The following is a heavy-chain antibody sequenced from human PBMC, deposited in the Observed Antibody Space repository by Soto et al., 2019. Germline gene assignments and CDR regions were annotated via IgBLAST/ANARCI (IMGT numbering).Heavy chain of an antibody. CDR3: ASHFGGYYRSAFDI. CDR1: GFTVSSYG. J-gene: IGHJ3*02. Sequence: GGSLRLSCAASGFTVSSYGMTWVRQAPGKGLEWVSDISASGGSTYNANSVKGRSTICRENSKNTLFLQMNSLRAEETAIYYCASHFGGYYRSAFDIWGRGTMVTVSS. CDR2: ISASGGST. V-gene: IGHV3-23*01. D-gene: IGHD3-3*01.